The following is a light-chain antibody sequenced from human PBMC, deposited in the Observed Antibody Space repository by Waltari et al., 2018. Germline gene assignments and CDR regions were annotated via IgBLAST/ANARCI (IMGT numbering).Light chain of an antibody. J-gene: IGKJ1*01. CDR1: QGISSY. CDR3: QQYYTYPRT. V-gene: IGKV1-8*01. Sequence: AIRMTQSPSSFSASTGDRVTITCRASQGISSYLAWYQQKPGKAPKLLIYASSTLHSGVPSRFSGSVSGTDFTLTINCLQSEDFATYYCQQYYTYPRTFGQGTRVDLK. CDR2: ASS.